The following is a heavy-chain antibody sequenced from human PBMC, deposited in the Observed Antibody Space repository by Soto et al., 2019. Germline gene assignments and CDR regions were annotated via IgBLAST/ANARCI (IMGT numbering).Heavy chain of an antibody. CDR2: IKQDGSEK. CDR1: GFTFSSYW. Sequence: EVQLVESGGGLVQPGGSLRLSCAASGFTFSSYWMSWVRQAPGKGLEWVANIKQDGSEKYYVDSVKGRFTISRDNAKNSLYLQMNSLRAEDTAVYYCARDRGEGVAVAGTDAFDLWGQGTMVTVSS. V-gene: IGHV3-7*01. CDR3: ARDRGEGVAVAGTDAFDL. J-gene: IGHJ3*01. D-gene: IGHD6-19*01.